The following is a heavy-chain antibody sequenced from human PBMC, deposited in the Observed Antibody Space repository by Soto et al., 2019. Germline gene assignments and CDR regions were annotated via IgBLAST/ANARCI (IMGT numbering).Heavy chain of an antibody. Sequence: SETLSLTCTVFGGSINSYYWSWIRQAPGKGLEWIGYIQKSGNTNYNPSLKSRVTMSLDTSKDQFSLKLSSVTAADTAVYYCAREGGYCSGTNCYFWFDPWGQGTPVTVSS. CDR1: GGSINSYY. CDR3: AREGGYCSGTNCYFWFDP. V-gene: IGHV4-59*01. CDR2: IQKSGNT. D-gene: IGHD2-15*01. J-gene: IGHJ5*02.